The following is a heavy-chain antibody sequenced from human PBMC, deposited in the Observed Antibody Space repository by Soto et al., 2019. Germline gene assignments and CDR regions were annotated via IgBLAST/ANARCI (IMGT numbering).Heavy chain of an antibody. CDR3: ARLGTTGTTIDY. Sequence: SETLSLTCTVSGGSISSSSYYWGWIRQPPGKGLEWIGSIYYSGSTYYNPSLKSRVTISVDTSKNQFSLKLSSVTAADTAVYYCARLGTTGTTIDYWGQGTLVTVSS. CDR2: IYYSGST. CDR1: GGSISSSSYY. V-gene: IGHV4-39*01. D-gene: IGHD1-1*01. J-gene: IGHJ4*02.